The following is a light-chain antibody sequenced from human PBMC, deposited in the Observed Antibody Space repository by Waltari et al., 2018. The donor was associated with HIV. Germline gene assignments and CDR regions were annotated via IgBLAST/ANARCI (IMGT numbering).Light chain of an antibody. CDR3: AAWDDSLNVWV. CDR1: TPSMGRKT. J-gene: IGLJ3*02. CDR2: SND. Sequence: PPPSPLGPPGQMLPFSCSGATPSMGRKTVNGYQQLPGTAPKLLIYSNDQRPSGIPDRFSGSKSGTSASLAISGLQSEDEADYYCAAWDDSLNVWVFGGGTKLTVL. V-gene: IGLV1-44*01.